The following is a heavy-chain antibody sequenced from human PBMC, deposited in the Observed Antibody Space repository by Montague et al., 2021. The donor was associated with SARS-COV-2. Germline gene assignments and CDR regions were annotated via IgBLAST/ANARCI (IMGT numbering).Heavy chain of an antibody. CDR3: SRGHLGVVPATLGFGVYYSYGLDA. CDR1: GGSISSSNW. CDR2: IYHSGST. D-gene: IGHD2-2*01. Sequence: SETLSLTCAVYGGSISSSNWCSWVRQPPGKGLEWIGVIYHSGSTNFNPSLKSRVTIAVDKSKNQFSLTLGSVTAAATAVHYGSRGHLGVVPATLGFGVYYSYGLDAGGKGPTVTVAS. J-gene: IGHJ6*04. V-gene: IGHV4-4*02.